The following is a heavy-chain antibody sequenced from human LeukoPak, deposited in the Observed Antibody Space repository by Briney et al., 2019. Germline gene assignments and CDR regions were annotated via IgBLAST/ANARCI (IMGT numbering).Heavy chain of an antibody. CDR2: INHSGST. CDR1: GGSISSSSYY. V-gene: IGHV4-39*07. D-gene: IGHD3/OR15-3a*01. CDR3: ARPRGVGRYYFDY. Sequence: PSETLSLTCTVSGGSISSSSYYWSWIRQPPGKGLEWIGEINHSGSTNYNPSLKSRVTISVDTSKNQFSLKLSSVTAADTAVYYCARPRGVGRYYFDYWGQGTLVTVSS. J-gene: IGHJ4*02.